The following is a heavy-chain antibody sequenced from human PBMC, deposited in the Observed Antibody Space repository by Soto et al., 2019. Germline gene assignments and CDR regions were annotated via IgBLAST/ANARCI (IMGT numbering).Heavy chain of an antibody. D-gene: IGHD3-22*01. V-gene: IGHV1-69*13. Sequence: SVKVSCKASGGTFSSYAISWVRQAPGQGLEWMGGIIPIFGTANYAQKFQGRVTITADESTSTAYMELSSLRSEDTAVYYCARDMGYYDSSGYYYVYYFDYWGQGTLVTVSS. CDR2: IIPIFGTA. CDR1: GGTFSSYA. CDR3: ARDMGYYDSSGYYYVYYFDY. J-gene: IGHJ4*02.